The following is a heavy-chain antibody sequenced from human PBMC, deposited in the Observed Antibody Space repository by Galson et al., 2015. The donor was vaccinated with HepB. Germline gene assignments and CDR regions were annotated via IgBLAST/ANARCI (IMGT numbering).Heavy chain of an antibody. CDR2: IYTSGNT. CDR1: GGSISSYY. D-gene: IGHD2-21*01. Sequence: SETLSLTCTVSGGSISSYYWSWIRRPAGKGLEWIGRIYTSGNTNYNPSLKSRVTMSVDTSKNQFSLKLSSVTAADTAVYYCARGRHRRTAGDTYSYYGMDVWGQGTTVTVSS. J-gene: IGHJ6*02. V-gene: IGHV4-4*07. CDR3: ARGRHRRTAGDTYSYYGMDV.